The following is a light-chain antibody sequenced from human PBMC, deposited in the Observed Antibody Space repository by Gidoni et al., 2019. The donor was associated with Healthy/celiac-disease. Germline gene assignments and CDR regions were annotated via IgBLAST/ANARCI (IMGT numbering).Light chain of an antibody. Sequence: EIVLTQSPGTLSLSTRERATLSCRASQSVSSSYLAWYQQKPGQAPRLLIYGASSRATGIPDRFSGSGSGTDFTLTISRLEPEDFAVYYCQQYGSSRTFGQGTKLEIK. CDR3: QQYGSSRT. J-gene: IGKJ2*01. CDR2: GAS. V-gene: IGKV3-20*01. CDR1: QSVSSSY.